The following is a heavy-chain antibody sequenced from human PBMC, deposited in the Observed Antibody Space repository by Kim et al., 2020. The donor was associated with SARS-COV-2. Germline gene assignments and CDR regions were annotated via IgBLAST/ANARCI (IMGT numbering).Heavy chain of an antibody. CDR2: IRYDGTNQ. V-gene: IGHV3-30*02. D-gene: IGHD3-16*01. CDR3: AKRTGDSASSVYGMDV. Sequence: GGSLRLSCTASGFTFRTYGMHWVRQAPGKGLEWVAFIRYDGTNQYYADSVQGRFTISRDNSKNTMYLQMNSLRAEDTAVYYCAKRTGDSASSVYGMDVWGQGTTVTVSS. CDR1: GFTFRTYG. J-gene: IGHJ6*02.